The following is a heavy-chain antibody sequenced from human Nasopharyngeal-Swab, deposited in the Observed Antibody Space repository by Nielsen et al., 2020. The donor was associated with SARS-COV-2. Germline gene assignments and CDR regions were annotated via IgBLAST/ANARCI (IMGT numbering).Heavy chain of an antibody. Sequence: GGSLKISCAASGFTFGSYGMHWVRRAPGKGLEWVAVISVDGSNEDYAESVKGRFTISRDNSKNTLYLQMNSLRAEDTAVYYCAKCIRGLTGFYFSMDVWGKGTTVTVSS. CDR2: ISVDGSNE. V-gene: IGHV3-30*18. J-gene: IGHJ6*04. D-gene: IGHD3-9*01. CDR1: GFTFGSYG. CDR3: AKCIRGLTGFYFSMDV.